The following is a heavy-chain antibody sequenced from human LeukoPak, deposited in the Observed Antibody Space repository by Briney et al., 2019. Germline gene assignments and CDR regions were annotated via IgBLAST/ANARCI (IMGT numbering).Heavy chain of an antibody. Sequence: SETLSLTCAVYGGSFSGYYWSWIRQPPGKGLEWIGEINHSGSTNYNPSLKSRVTISVDTSKNQFSLKLSSVTAADTAVYYCARGPSRFYTVTTLVRFDPWGQGTLVTVSS. V-gene: IGHV4-34*01. J-gene: IGHJ5*02. CDR3: ARGPSRFYTVTTLVRFDP. CDR2: INHSGST. D-gene: IGHD4-17*01. CDR1: GGSFSGYY.